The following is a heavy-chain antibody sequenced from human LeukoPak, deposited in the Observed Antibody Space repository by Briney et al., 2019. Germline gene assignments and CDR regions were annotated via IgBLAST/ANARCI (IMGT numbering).Heavy chain of an antibody. CDR1: GGTFNNSA. J-gene: IGHJ5*02. CDR2: IMPLFGTA. D-gene: IGHD4-17*01. CDR3: ARDVHGDYGSGWFDP. V-gene: IGHV1-69*05. Sequence: SVKVSCKTSGGTFNNSAISWGRQAPGQGLEWLGGIMPLFGTAGYAQKFQGRVTITKDEPTRTVYLELTSLTSDDTAVYYCARDVHGDYGSGWFDPWGQGTLVSVSS.